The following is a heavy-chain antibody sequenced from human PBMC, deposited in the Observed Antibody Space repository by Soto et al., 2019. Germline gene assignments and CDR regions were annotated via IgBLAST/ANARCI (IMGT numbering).Heavy chain of an antibody. V-gene: IGHV3-48*03. D-gene: IGHD5-12*01. J-gene: IGHJ6*02. CDR1: GFTFSSYE. CDR2: ISSSGSTI. CDR3: ARAATNYYYYGMDV. Sequence: LRLSCAASGFTFSSYEMNWVRQAPGKGLEWVSYISSSGSTIYYADSVKGRFTISRDNAKNSLYLQMNSLRAEDTAVYYCARAATNYYYYGMDVWGQGTTVTVS.